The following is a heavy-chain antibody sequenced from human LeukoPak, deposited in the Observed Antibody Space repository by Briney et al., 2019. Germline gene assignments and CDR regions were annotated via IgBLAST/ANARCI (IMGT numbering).Heavy chain of an antibody. CDR3: ARTYYYDSSGPNY. V-gene: IGHV1-2*02. CDR2: INPNSGGT. Sequence: ASVKVSCKASGYTFTGYYMHWVRQAPGQGLEWMGWINPNSGGTNYAHKFQGRVTLTRDTSISTAYMEMSRLRSDDTAVYYCARTYYYDSSGPNYWGQGTLVTVSS. CDR1: GYTFTGYY. D-gene: IGHD3-22*01. J-gene: IGHJ4*02.